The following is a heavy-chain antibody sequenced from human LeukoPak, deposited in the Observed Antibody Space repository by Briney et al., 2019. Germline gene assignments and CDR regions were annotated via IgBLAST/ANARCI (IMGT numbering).Heavy chain of an antibody. CDR1: GFTLSSHS. CDR2: ISSSSSYI. V-gene: IGHV3-21*01. CDR3: ARVIAAATIDY. J-gene: IGHJ4*02. Sequence: PGGSLRLSCAASGFTLSSHSMNWVRQAPGKGLEWVSFISSSSSYIYYADSVKGRFTISRDNAKNSLYLQMNSLRAEATAVYYCARVIAAATIDYWGQGTLVTVSS. D-gene: IGHD6-13*01.